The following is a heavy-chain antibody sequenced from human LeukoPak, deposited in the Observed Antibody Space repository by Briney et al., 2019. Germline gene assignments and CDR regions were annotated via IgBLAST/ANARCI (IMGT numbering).Heavy chain of an antibody. Sequence: KPGESLIISCNCSGYSFTRYWISLGRQLPGKGLEWMGRIDPSDTYTNYSPSFHGHLTISADNSITTDYLQCSSLQASDTAMYYCARHLDSAGAVPADYGMDVWGKGTPVTVSS. CDR3: ARHLDSAGAVPADYGMDV. D-gene: IGHD2-2*01. J-gene: IGHJ6*04. CDR1: GYSFTRYW. CDR2: IDPSDTYT. V-gene: IGHV5-10-1*01.